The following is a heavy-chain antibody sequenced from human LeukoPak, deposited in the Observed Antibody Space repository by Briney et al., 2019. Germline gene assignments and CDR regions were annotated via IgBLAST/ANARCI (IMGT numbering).Heavy chain of an antibody. CDR2: MNPNSGNT. Sequence: GASVKVSCKASGYTFTSYGISWVRQATGQGLEWMGWMNPNSGNTGYAQKFQGRVTITRNTSISTAYMELSSLRSEDTAVYYCARDRITMVRGRGYYYYYYMDVWGKGTTVTVSS. CDR1: GYTFTSYG. V-gene: IGHV1-8*03. J-gene: IGHJ6*03. CDR3: ARDRITMVRGRGYYYYYYMDV. D-gene: IGHD3-10*01.